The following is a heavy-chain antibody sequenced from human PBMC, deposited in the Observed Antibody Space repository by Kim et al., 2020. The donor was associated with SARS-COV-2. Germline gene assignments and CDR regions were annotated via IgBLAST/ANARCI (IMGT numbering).Heavy chain of an antibody. V-gene: IGHV4-39*02. D-gene: IGHD2-2*01. J-gene: IGHJ5*02. CDR3: ARDIRGALRGIVVVPAATFAP. CDR1: GGSISSSSYY. Sequence: SETLSLTCTVSGGSISSSSYYWCWIRQPPGKGLEWIGSIYYSGSTYYNPSLKSRVTISVDTSKNQFSLKLSSVTAADTAVYYCARDIRGALRGIVVVPAATFAPWGQGTLVTVSS. CDR2: IYYSGST.